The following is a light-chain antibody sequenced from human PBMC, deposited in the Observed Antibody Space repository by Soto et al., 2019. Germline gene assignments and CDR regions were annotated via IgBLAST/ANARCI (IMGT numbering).Light chain of an antibody. V-gene: IGKV1-5*03. J-gene: IGKJ1*01. Sequence: DIQMTQSPSILSASVGDRVTVTCRASQSISSWLAWYQQKPGKAPNLLIHKASHLESGVPSRFSGSGSGTEFTLIISGLQPDDSATYYCQQYNSYSGTFGQGTKVDIK. CDR3: QQYNSYSGT. CDR1: QSISSW. CDR2: KAS.